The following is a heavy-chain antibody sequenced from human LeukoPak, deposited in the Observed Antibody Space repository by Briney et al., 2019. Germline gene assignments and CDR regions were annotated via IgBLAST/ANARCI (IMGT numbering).Heavy chain of an antibody. CDR2: ISAYNGNT. CDR3: ARDPDGGDNWFDP. D-gene: IGHD5-24*01. CDR1: GYTFTSYG. V-gene: IGHV1-18*01. Sequence: ASVKVSCKASGYTFTSYGISWVRQTPGQVLEWMGWISAYNGNTNYAQKLQGRVTMTTDTSTSTAYMELRSLRSDDTAVYYCARDPDGGDNWFDPWGQGTLVTVSS. J-gene: IGHJ5*02.